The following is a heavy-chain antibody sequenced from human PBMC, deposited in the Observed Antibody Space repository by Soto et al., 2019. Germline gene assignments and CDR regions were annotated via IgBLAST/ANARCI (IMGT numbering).Heavy chain of an antibody. D-gene: IGHD1-26*01. CDR1: GFTVSSNY. V-gene: IGHV3-66*01. CDR2: IYSGGST. Sequence: EVQLVESGGGLVQPGGSLRLSCAASGFTVSSNYMGWVRQAPGKGLEWVSIIYSGGSTYYADSVKGRFIISRDNSKNTLYLQMNSLRAEDTAVYYCAREDSGSYFWGQGTLVTVSS. CDR3: AREDSGSYF. J-gene: IGHJ4*02.